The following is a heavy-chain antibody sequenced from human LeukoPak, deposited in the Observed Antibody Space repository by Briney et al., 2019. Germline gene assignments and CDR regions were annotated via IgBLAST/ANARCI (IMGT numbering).Heavy chain of an antibody. CDR3: ARVSVRSSREDY. D-gene: IGHD6-13*01. Sequence: GGSLRLSCAASGFTFSDYYMSWIRQAPGEGLEWVSYISSSGSTIYYADSAKGRFTISRDNAKNSLYLQMNSLRAEDTAVYYCARVSVRSSREDYWGQGTLVTVSS. J-gene: IGHJ4*02. CDR1: GFTFSDYY. CDR2: ISSSGSTI. V-gene: IGHV3-11*01.